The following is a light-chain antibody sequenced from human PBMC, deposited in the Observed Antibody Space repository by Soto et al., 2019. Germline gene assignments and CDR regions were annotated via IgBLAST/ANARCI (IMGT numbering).Light chain of an antibody. CDR3: AAWDNSLNGYV. CDR2: SDN. CDR1: SSNIGSTR. V-gene: IGLV1-44*01. Sequence: SALNQPQAASGTPGQRVAISCSGASSNIGSTRANWYRQLPGSAPKLHIYSDNQRPSGVPDRLSGSKSATSASLAISGLQSEDEADYYCAAWDNSLNGYVFGTGTKVTVL. J-gene: IGLJ1*01.